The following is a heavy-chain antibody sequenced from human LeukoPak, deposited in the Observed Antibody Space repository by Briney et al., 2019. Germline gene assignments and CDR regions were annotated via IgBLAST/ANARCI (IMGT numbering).Heavy chain of an antibody. J-gene: IGHJ4*02. D-gene: IGHD3-22*01. Sequence: GGSLRLSCAASGFTFSSYWMSWVRQAPGKGLEWVANIKQDGSEKYYVDSVKGRFTISRDNAKNSLYLQMNSLRAEDTAMYYCARVRAGYYYDYWGQGTLVTVSS. CDR1: GFTFSSYW. CDR3: ARVRAGYYYDY. CDR2: IKQDGSEK. V-gene: IGHV3-7*01.